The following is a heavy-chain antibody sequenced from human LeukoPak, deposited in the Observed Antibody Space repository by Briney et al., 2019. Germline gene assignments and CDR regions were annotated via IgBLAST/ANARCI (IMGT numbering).Heavy chain of an antibody. CDR1: GGSISSSSYY. CDR3: ARGTLYSGWSYYFDY. D-gene: IGHD6-19*01. CDR2: IYYSGST. Sequence: SETLSLTCTVSGGSISSSSYYWGWIRQPPGKGLEWIGSIYYSGSTYYNPSLKSRVTISVDMSKNHFSLRLSSVTAADTAMYYCARGTLYSGWSYYFDYWGQGSQVTVSS. J-gene: IGHJ4*02. V-gene: IGHV4-39*07.